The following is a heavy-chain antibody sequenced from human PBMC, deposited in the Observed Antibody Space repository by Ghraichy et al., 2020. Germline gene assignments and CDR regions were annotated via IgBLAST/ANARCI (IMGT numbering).Heavy chain of an antibody. D-gene: IGHD5-18*01. J-gene: IGHJ4*02. V-gene: IGHV3-30-3*01. Sequence: GGSLRLSCAASGFTFSSYAMHWVRQAPGKGLEWVAVISYDGSNKYYADSVKGRFTISRDNSKNTLYLQMNSLRAEDTAVYYCARDWSEVDTAMVTFGEIDYWGQGTLVTVSS. CDR3: ARDWSEVDTAMVTFGEIDY. CDR2: ISYDGSNK. CDR1: GFTFSSYA.